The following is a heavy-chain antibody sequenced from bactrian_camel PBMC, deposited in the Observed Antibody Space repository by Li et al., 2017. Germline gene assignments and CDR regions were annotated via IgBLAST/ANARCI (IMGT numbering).Heavy chain of an antibody. Sequence: VQLVESGGGSVQAGGSLRLSCVTSGDTFSSYYMAWFRQAPGKEREGVAAIDTAGSATYTYAVQGRFTISRDNAKNTLYLQMDSLKPEDTAMYYCAAERPLRPLCTYCSGSYCYTDNYWGQGTQVTVS. D-gene: IGHD2*01. J-gene: IGHJ4*01. CDR3: AAERPLRPLCTYCSGSYCYTDNY. CDR1: GDTFSSYY. V-gene: IGHV3S53*01. CDR2: IDTAGSA.